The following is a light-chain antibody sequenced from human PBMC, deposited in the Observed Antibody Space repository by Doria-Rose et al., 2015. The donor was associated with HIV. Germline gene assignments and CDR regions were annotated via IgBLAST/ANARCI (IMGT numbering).Light chain of an antibody. CDR2: DGS. CDR3: HQYSTSWT. CDR1: QSFSSTY. V-gene: IGKV3-20*01. J-gene: IGKJ1*01. Sequence: TQSPGTLSLSPGERATLSCRASQSFSSTYLAWYQQKPGQAPSLLIYDGSTRATGIPDRFSASGSGTEFTLTINRLEPEDFALYYCHQYSTSWTFGQGTKVEI.